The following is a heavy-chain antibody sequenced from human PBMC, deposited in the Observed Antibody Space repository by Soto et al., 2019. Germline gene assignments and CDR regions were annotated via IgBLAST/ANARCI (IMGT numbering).Heavy chain of an antibody. Sequence: QVQLVESGGGVVQPGRSLRLSCAASGFTFSSYAMYWVRQAPGKGLEWVAVISYDGSNKYYADSVKGRFTISRDNSKNTLYLQMNSLRAEDRAVYYCARAGCDGGSCYTLVGLRYGMDVWGQGTTVTVSS. CDR1: GFTFSSYA. CDR2: ISYDGSNK. D-gene: IGHD2-15*01. V-gene: IGHV3-30-3*01. CDR3: ARAGCDGGSCYTLVGLRYGMDV. J-gene: IGHJ6*02.